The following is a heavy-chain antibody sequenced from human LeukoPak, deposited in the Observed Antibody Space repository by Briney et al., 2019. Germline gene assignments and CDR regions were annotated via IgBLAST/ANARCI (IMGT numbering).Heavy chain of an antibody. D-gene: IGHD5-12*01. CDR1: EYALTELS. J-gene: IGHJ4*02. CDR3: AAISTPTTRRAYHFDS. V-gene: IGHV1-24*01. CDR2: FDPEAGET. Sequence: ASVTVSCKVSEYALTELSIHWVRQTPRKGLECMGGFDPEAGETIYAQKFQGRVTMTEDTSTDTAYMELSSLTSDDTAVYYCAAISTPTTRRAYHFDSWGQGTLVTVSS.